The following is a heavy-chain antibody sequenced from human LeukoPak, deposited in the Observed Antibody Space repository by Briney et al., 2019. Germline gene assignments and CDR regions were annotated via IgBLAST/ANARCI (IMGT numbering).Heavy chain of an antibody. D-gene: IGHD3-10*01. CDR1: GGTFSSYA. V-gene: IGHV1-69*05. J-gene: IGHJ5*02. CDR2: IIPIFGTA. Sequence: SVKVSCKASGGTFSSYAISWVRQAPAQGLEWMGRIIPIFGTANYAQKFQGRVTITTDESTSTAYMELSSLRSEDTAVYYCARERQNYYGSGSYYSPGMNWFDPWGQGTLVTVSS. CDR3: ARERQNYYGSGSYYSPGMNWFDP.